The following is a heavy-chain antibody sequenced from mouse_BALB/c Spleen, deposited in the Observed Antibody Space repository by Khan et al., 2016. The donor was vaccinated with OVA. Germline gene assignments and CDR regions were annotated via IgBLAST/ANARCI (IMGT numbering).Heavy chain of an antibody. D-gene: IGHD2-3*01. CDR1: GFTFNNYA. V-gene: IGHV5-9-3*01. CDR2: VSSGGSYT. J-gene: IGHJ2*01. Sequence: EVQLQESGGGLVKPGGSLKLSCAASGFTFNNYAMSWVRQTPAKRLEWVATVSSGGSYTYYPDRVKGRFTISRDNAKNTLYLQMSSLRSEDTAMYDCARQGGIYDGPFDYWGQGTTLTVSS. CDR3: ARQGGIYDGPFDY.